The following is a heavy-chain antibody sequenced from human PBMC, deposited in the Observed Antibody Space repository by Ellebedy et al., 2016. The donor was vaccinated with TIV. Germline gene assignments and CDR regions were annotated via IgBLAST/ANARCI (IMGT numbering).Heavy chain of an antibody. D-gene: IGHD5-12*01. Sequence: GESLKISCQGFGYDFSSYWIGWVRQMPGKGLECMGIIFPGDSDTRYCPSFRGQVTITVDSSITTAYLQWSSLQASDTATYYCARHRGGYSGYVGMDVWGQGTTVTVSS. V-gene: IGHV5-51*01. J-gene: IGHJ6*02. CDR3: ARHRGGYSGYVGMDV. CDR1: GYDFSSYW. CDR2: IFPGDSDT.